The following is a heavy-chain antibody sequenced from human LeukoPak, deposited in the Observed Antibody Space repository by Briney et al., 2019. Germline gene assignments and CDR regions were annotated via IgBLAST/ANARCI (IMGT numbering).Heavy chain of an antibody. D-gene: IGHD7-27*01. V-gene: IGHV4-38-2*02. J-gene: IGHJ6*03. CDR1: DYSASSVYF. CDR3: ARLLGNYYFYMDV. Sequence: SSETLSLTCTVSDYSASSVYFWGWIRQPPGKGLEWGGHIVHSGGTSFSPSLKSRLTISTDRSKNQFSLNLSSVTAADTAVYFCARLLGNYYFYMDVWGKGTTVTVSS. CDR2: IVHSGGT.